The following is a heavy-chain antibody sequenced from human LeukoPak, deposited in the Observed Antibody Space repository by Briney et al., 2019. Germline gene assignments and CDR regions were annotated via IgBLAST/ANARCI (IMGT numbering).Heavy chain of an antibody. D-gene: IGHD5-24*01. Sequence: GGSLRLSCAASEFTFSKYGMHWVRQAPGKGLEWVASISFDINDRKYAESVRGRFTISRDNSKNTLYLQMNSLSAEDAAVYYCVKDDGWVQYANWGQGTLVTVSS. V-gene: IGHV3-30*18. J-gene: IGHJ4*02. CDR1: EFTFSKYG. CDR3: VKDDGWVQYAN. CDR2: ISFDINDR.